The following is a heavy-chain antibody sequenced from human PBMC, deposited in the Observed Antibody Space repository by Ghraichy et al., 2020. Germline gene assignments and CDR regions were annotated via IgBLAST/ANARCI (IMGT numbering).Heavy chain of an antibody. CDR2: ISGSGGST. Sequence: GGSLRLSCAASGFTFINYAMTWVRQAPGQGLEWVSSISGSGGSTYYTDSVKGRFTISRDNSKNTLSLQMSSLRAEDTAVYYCAKAFNYGSGSNFLNFDSWGQGTLVTVSS. CDR3: AKAFNYGSGSNFLNFDS. J-gene: IGHJ4*02. V-gene: IGHV3-23*01. D-gene: IGHD3-10*01. CDR1: GFTFINYA.